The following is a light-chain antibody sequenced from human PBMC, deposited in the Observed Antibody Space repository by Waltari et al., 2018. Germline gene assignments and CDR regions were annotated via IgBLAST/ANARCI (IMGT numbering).Light chain of an antibody. Sequence: QLVLTQSPSASASLGASVKLTCTLSSGHSSNLIAWHQQQPEKGPRYLMTVNSDGGHSKGDEIPDRFSGSSSGAERYLTISSLQSEDEADYYCQTGGHGTWVFGGGTKLTVL. J-gene: IGLJ3*02. CDR3: QTGGHGTWV. CDR2: VNSDGGH. V-gene: IGLV4-69*01. CDR1: SGHSSNL.